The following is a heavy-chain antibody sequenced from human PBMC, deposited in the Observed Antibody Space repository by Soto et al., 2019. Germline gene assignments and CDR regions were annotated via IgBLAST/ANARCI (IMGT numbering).Heavy chain of an antibody. D-gene: IGHD3-16*01. CDR2: LYYSGST. J-gene: IGHJ3*02. CDR1: GGSISSGGYY. CDR3: ARDPSLHLGDRAFDI. Sequence: QVQLQESGPGLVKPSQTLSLTCTVSGGSISSGGYYWSWIRQHPGKGLEWIGYLYYSGSTYYNPSLKSRVTISVDTSKKQFSLKLSSVTAADTAVYYCARDPSLHLGDRAFDIWGQGTMFTVSS. V-gene: IGHV4-31*03.